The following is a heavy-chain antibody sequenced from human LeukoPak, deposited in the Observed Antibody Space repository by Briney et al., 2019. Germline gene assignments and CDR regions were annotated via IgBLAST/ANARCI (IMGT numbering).Heavy chain of an antibody. Sequence: PGGSLRLSCAASGFTFSSYWMSWVRQAPGKGLEWVANIKQDGSEKYYVDSVKGRFTISRDNAKNSLYLQMNSLRAEDTAVYYCARDLYYGSGGYDGYYFHYWGQGTLVTVSS. D-gene: IGHD3-10*01. CDR3: ARDLYYGSGGYDGYYFHY. CDR2: IKQDGSEK. V-gene: IGHV3-7*04. J-gene: IGHJ4*02. CDR1: GFTFSSYW.